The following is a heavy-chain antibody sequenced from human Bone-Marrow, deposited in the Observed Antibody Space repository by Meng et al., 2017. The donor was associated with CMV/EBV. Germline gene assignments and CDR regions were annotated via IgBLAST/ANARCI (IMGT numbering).Heavy chain of an antibody. CDR3: ARGLRKWGRGWGY. V-gene: IGHV3-48*04. Sequence: GGSLRLSCAASGFTFSSYSMNWVRQAPGKGLEWVSYISSSSSTKYYADSVKGRFTISRDNAKNSLYLQMNSLRAEDTAVYYCARGLRKWGRGWGYWGQGTLVTVSS. D-gene: IGHD7-27*01. CDR1: GFTFSSYS. J-gene: IGHJ4*02. CDR2: ISSSSSTK.